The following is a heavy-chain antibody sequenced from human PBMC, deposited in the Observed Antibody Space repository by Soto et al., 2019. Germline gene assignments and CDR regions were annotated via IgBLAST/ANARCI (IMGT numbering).Heavy chain of an antibody. V-gene: IGHV4-31*03. Sequence: QVQLQESGPGLVKPSQTLSLTCTVSGGSISSGGYYWSWIRQHPGKGLEWIGYIYYSGSTYYNPSLKSRVTMSVDTSKNQFSLKLSSVPAADTAVYYCARGDYDDADYDYYGMDVWGQGTTVTVSS. D-gene: IGHD4-17*01. CDR1: GGSISSGGYY. CDR3: ARGDYDDADYDYYGMDV. J-gene: IGHJ6*02. CDR2: IYYSGST.